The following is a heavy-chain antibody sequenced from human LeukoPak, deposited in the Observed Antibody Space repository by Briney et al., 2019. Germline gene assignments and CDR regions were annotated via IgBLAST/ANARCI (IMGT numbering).Heavy chain of an antibody. CDR2: IYHSGST. Sequence: SETLSLTCAVSGYSISSGYYWGWIRQPPGKGLEWIGSIYHSGSTYYNPSLKSRVTISVDTSKNQYSLKLSSVTAADTAVYYCARLILGITVTTPDYWGQGTLVTVSS. J-gene: IGHJ4*02. D-gene: IGHD4-11*01. CDR3: ARLILGITVTTPDY. V-gene: IGHV4-38-2*01. CDR1: GYSISSGYY.